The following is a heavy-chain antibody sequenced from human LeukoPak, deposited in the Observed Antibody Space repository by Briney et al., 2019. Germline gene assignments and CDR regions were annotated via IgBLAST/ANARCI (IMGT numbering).Heavy chain of an antibody. Sequence: PGGSLRLSCAASGFTFSNAWMSWVRQAPGKGLEWVGRIKSKTDGGTTDYAAPVKGRFTISRDDSKNTLYLQMNSLKTEDTAMYYCTTGLVYSGSYPRDYWGQGTLVTVSS. CDR3: TTGLVYSGSYPRDY. CDR1: GFTFSNAW. V-gene: IGHV3-15*01. D-gene: IGHD1-26*01. J-gene: IGHJ4*02. CDR2: IKSKTDGGTT.